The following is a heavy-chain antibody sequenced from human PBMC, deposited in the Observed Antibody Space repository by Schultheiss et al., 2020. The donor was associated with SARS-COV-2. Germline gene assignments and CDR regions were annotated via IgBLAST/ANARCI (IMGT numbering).Heavy chain of an antibody. CDR1: GFTFSSYA. V-gene: IGHV3-23*01. CDR3: ARDQGIFGVVIIGYYYYGMDV. CDR2: ISGSGGST. D-gene: IGHD3-3*01. J-gene: IGHJ6*02. Sequence: GGSLRLSCAASGFTFSSYAMSWVRQAPGKGLEWVSAISGSGGSTYYADSVKGRFTISRDNSKNTLYLQMNSLRAEDTAVYYCARDQGIFGVVIIGYYYYGMDVWGQGTTVTVSS.